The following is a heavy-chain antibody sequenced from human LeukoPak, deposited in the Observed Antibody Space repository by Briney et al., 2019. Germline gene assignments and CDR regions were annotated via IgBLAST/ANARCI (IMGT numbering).Heavy chain of an antibody. Sequence: PSEALSLTCTVSGVSISSYYWSWIRQPAGKGLDWIGRLHTSGSTYYNPFFKSRVTMSVDTSKNQFSLKLSSVTAADTAVYYCARDFQFRSRYYYDSSGLGPWFDPWGQGTLVTVSS. J-gene: IGHJ5*02. CDR1: GVSISSYY. CDR2: LHTSGST. D-gene: IGHD3-22*01. V-gene: IGHV4-4*07. CDR3: ARDFQFRSRYYYDSSGLGPWFDP.